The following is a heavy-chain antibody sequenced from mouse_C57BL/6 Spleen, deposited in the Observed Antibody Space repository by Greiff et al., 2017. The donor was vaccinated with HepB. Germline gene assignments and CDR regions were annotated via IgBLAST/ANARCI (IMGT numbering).Heavy chain of an antibody. V-gene: IGHV1-80*01. Sequence: VQLQQSGAELVKPGASVKISCKASGYAFSSYWMNWVKQRPGKGLEWIGQIYPGDGDTNYNGKFKGKATLTADKSSSTAYMQLSSLTSEDSAVYFCARFLLRGYFDYWGQGTTLTVSS. CDR2: IYPGDGDT. J-gene: IGHJ2*01. D-gene: IGHD1-1*01. CDR3: ARFLLRGYFDY. CDR1: GYAFSSYW.